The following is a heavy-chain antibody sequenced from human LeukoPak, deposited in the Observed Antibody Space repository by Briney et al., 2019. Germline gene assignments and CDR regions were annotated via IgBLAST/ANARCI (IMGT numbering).Heavy chain of an antibody. Sequence: SETLSLTCTVSGGSISYYYWSWIRQPPGKGLEWIGYIFYSGTTNYNPSLKSRVTISVDMSKNQFSLKLNSVTAADTAVYYCARVLQNYYHMDVWGKGTTVTVSS. CDR1: GGSISYYY. CDR3: ARVLQNYYHMDV. J-gene: IGHJ6*03. V-gene: IGHV4-59*01. CDR2: IFYSGTT. D-gene: IGHD3-3*01.